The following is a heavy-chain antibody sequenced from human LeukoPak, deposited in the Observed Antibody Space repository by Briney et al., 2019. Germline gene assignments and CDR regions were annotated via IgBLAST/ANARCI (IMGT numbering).Heavy chain of an antibody. CDR3: AGTDYGDYSTGYYGMDV. V-gene: IGHV3-66*01. J-gene: IGHJ6*02. Sequence: GGSLRLSCAASGFTVSSNYMSWVRQAPGKGLEWVSVIYSGGSTYYADSVKGRFTISRDNSKNTLYLQMNSLRAEDTAVYYCAGTDYGDYSTGYYGMDVWGQGTTVIVSS. D-gene: IGHD4-17*01. CDR1: GFTVSSNY. CDR2: IYSGGST.